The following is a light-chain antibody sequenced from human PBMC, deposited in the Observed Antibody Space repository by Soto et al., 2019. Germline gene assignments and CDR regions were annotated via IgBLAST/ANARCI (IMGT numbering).Light chain of an antibody. V-gene: IGKV3-11*01. CDR3: QQRSNWPPEVT. CDR2: DAS. Sequence: EIVLTQSPATLSLSPGERATLSCRASQSVSSYLAWYQQKPGQAPRLLIYDASNRATGIPARFSGSGSGTDFTLTISSLEPEDGAVYYCQQRSNWPPEVTFGQGTLLEIK. CDR1: QSVSSY. J-gene: IGKJ5*01.